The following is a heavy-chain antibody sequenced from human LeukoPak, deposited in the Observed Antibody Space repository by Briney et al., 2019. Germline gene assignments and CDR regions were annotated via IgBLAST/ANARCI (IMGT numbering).Heavy chain of an antibody. J-gene: IGHJ6*02. V-gene: IGHV3-48*04. CDR1: GFTFSSYS. CDR3: ARDIAAAGTLLIYYYGMDV. CDR2: ISSSATTI. D-gene: IGHD6-13*01. Sequence: GGSLRLSCAVSGFTFSSYSMNWVRQAPGKGLEWVSYISSSATTIYYADSVKGRFTISRDNAKNSLYLQMNSLRAEDTAVYYCARDIAAAGTLLIYYYGMDVWGQGTTVTVSS.